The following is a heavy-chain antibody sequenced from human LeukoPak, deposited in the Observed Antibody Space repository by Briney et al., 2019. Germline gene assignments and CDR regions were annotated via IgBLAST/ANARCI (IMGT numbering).Heavy chain of an antibody. V-gene: IGHV3-30-3*01. J-gene: IGHJ4*02. CDR1: GFTFSSYA. D-gene: IGHD3-22*01. CDR2: ISYDGSNK. Sequence: PGRSLRLSCAASGFTFSSYAMHWVRQAPGKGLEWVAVISYDGSNKYYADSVKGRFTISRDNSKNTLYLQMNSLRAEDTAVYYCAIEVSWGQGTLVTVSS. CDR3: AIEVS.